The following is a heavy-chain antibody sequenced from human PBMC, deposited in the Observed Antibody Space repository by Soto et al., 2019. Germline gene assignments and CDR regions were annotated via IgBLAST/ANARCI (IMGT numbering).Heavy chain of an antibody. J-gene: IGHJ4*02. CDR1: GYTFTSYG. V-gene: IGHV1-18*01. D-gene: IGHD4-17*01. CDR3: ARERCRGELRCPRGNFDY. CDR2: ISAYNGNT. Sequence: QVQLVQSGAEVKKPGASVKVSCKASGYTFTSYGISWVRQAPGQWLEWMGWISAYNGNTNYAQKLQGRVTMTTATSTSTAYMELRSLRSDDTAVYYCARERCRGELRCPRGNFDYWGQGTLVTVSS.